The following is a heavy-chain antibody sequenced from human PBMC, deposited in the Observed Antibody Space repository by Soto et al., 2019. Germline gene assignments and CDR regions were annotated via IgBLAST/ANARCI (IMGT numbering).Heavy chain of an antibody. D-gene: IGHD3-22*01. CDR3: ALGDDSSGLGRKH. CDR2: IYYSGST. J-gene: IGHJ4*02. V-gene: IGHV4-31*03. Sequence: QVQLQESGPGLVKPSQTLSLTCTVSGGSISSGGYYWSWIRQHPGKGLEWIGYIYYSGSTYYNPSLKSRVTISVNTSKNQFSLKLSSVTAADTAVYYCALGDDSSGLGRKHWGQGTLVTVSS. CDR1: GGSISSGGYY.